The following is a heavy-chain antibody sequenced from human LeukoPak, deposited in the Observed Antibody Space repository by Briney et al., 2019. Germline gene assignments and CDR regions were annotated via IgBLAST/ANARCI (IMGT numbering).Heavy chain of an antibody. CDR3: ARSRRVRYCSNISCYAGFFEY. Sequence: GASVKVSCKASGGTFSSYAISWVRQAPGQGLEWMGGIIPIFGTANYAQKFQGRVTITADKSTSTAYMELGSLRSEDTAVYYCARSRRVRYCSNISCYAGFFEYWGQGTLVTVSS. CDR1: GGTFSSYA. D-gene: IGHD2-2*01. CDR2: IIPIFGTA. J-gene: IGHJ4*02. V-gene: IGHV1-69*06.